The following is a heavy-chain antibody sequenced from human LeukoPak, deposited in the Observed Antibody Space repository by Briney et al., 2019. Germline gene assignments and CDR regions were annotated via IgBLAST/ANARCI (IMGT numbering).Heavy chain of an antibody. CDR3: ARRARDSSSSGWFDP. CDR2: ISSSSSYI. V-gene: IGHV3-21*01. D-gene: IGHD6-6*01. J-gene: IGHJ5*02. CDR1: GFTFDDYA. Sequence: PGRSLRLSCAASGFTFDDYAMHWVRQAPGKGLEWVSSISSSSSYIYYADSVKGRFTISRDNAKNSLYLQMNSLRAEDTAVYYCARRARDSSSSGWFDPWGQGTLVTVSS.